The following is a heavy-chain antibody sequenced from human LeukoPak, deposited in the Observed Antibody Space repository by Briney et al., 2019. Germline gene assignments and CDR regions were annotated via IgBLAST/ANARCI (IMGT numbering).Heavy chain of an antibody. Sequence: SETLSLTCTVSGGSISSSSYFWGWIRQSPGKGLEWIGSIYYSGSTYYNPSLKSRVTISVDTSKNQFSLKLISVTAADTAVYYCAREDTGGLDYWGQGILVTVSP. CDR1: GGSISSSSYF. CDR2: IYYSGST. V-gene: IGHV4-39*07. CDR3: AREDTGGLDY. D-gene: IGHD2-8*02. J-gene: IGHJ4*02.